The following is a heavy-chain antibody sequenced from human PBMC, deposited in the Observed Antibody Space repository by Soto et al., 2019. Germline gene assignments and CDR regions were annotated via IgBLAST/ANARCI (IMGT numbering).Heavy chain of an antibody. J-gene: IGHJ6*02. V-gene: IGHV4-4*02. CDR3: LSYNDILTGYIDYGMDV. D-gene: IGHD3-9*01. CDR1: GGSISSSNW. CDR2: IYHSGST. Sequence: PSETLSLTCAVSGGSISSSNWWSWVRQPPGKGLEWIGEIYHSGSTNYNPSLKSRVTISVDKSKNQFSLKLSSVTAADTAVYFCLSYNDILTGYIDYGMDVWGQGTTVTVSS.